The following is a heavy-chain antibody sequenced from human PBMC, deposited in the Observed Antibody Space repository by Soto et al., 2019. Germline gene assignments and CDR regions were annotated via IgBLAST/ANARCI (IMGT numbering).Heavy chain of an antibody. CDR2: IYYSGST. D-gene: IGHD3-10*01. CDR3: ARQETGSGSLEYYFDY. V-gene: IGHV4-31*03. Sequence: SETLSLTCTVSGGSISSGDYYWSWIRQHPGKGLEWIGYIYYSGSTYYNPSLKSRVTISVDTSKNQFSLKLSSVTAADTAVYYCARQETGSGSLEYYFDYWGQGTLVTVSS. CDR1: GGSISSGDYY. J-gene: IGHJ4*02.